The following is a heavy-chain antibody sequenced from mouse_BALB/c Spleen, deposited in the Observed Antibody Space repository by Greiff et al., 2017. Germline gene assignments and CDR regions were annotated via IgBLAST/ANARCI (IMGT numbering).Heavy chain of an antibody. CDR3: ARYGFQQFAY. CDR2: IYPGDGDT. Sequence: VQLQQSGAELVRPGSSVKISCKASGYAFSSYWMNWVKQRPGQGLEWIGQIYPGDGDTNYNGKFKGKATLTANKSSSTAYMQLSSLTSEDSAVYFCARYGFQQFAYWGQGTLVTVSA. V-gene: IGHV1-80*01. CDR1: GYAFSSYW. D-gene: IGHD1-1*01. J-gene: IGHJ3*01.